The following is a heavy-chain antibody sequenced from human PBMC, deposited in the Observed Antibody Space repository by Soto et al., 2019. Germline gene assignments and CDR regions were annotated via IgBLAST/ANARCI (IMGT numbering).Heavy chain of an antibody. V-gene: IGHV1-8*01. CDR3: ARLGWFGELSQDYYYYYYMDV. CDR2: MNPNSGNT. CDR1: GYTFTSYD. J-gene: IGHJ6*03. D-gene: IGHD3-10*01. Sequence: ASVKVSCKASGYTFTSYDINWVRQATGQGLEWMGWMNPNSGNTGYAQKFQGRVTMTRNTSISTAYMELSSLRSEDTAVYYCARLGWFGELSQDYYYYYYMDVWGKGTKVTVSS.